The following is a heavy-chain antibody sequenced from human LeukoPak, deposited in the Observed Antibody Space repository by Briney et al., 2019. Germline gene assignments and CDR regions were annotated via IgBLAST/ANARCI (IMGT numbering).Heavy chain of an antibody. Sequence: PSETLSLICTVSGGSISSGSYYWSWIRQPAGKGLEWIGRFYTSGSTNYNPSLKSRVTISVDTSKNQFSLKLSSVTAADTAVYYCARLRMRRTGAFDIWGQGTMVTVSS. CDR1: GGSISSGSYY. CDR2: FYTSGST. J-gene: IGHJ3*02. D-gene: IGHD1-14*01. V-gene: IGHV4-61*02. CDR3: ARLRMRRTGAFDI.